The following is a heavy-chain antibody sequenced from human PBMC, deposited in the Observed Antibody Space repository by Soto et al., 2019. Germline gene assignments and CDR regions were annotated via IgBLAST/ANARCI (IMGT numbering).Heavy chain of an antibody. CDR3: ARQWIRYFDWYGPSYFDY. V-gene: IGHV4-34*01. CDR2: INHSGST. CDR1: GGSFSGYY. J-gene: IGHJ4*02. D-gene: IGHD3-9*01. Sequence: SETLSLTCAVYGGSFSGYYWSWIRQPPGKGLEWIGEINHSGSTNYNPSLKSRVTISVDTSKNQFSLKLSSVTAADTAVYYCARQWIRYFDWYGPSYFDYWGQGTLVTVSS.